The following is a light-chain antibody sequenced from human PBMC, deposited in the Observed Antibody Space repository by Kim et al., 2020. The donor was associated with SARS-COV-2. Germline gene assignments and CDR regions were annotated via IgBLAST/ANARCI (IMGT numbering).Light chain of an antibody. CDR1: QGINNY. CDR2: AAS. Sequence: ASVGDTVTITCRARQGINNYLAWYQQKPGKIPKLLIYAASALQSGVPSRFSGRGSGTDFTLTISSLQPEDVATYYCQKYNSAPLTFGGGTKVDIK. J-gene: IGKJ4*01. V-gene: IGKV1-27*01. CDR3: QKYNSAPLT.